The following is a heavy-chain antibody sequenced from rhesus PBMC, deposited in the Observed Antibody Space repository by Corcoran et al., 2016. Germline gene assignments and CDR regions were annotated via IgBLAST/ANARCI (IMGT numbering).Heavy chain of an antibody. CDR3: AKGKYLDWLSLKSYGLDS. Sequence: EVQLVQSGAEVKRPGESLKISCKTSGYSFTSYWISWVRQLPGKGLEWRWAIDPSDSDTRYHPSFQGQVTISADKSSSTAYRQWSRLKASDTATYYCAKGKYLDWLSLKSYGLDSWGQGVVVTVSS. CDR1: GYSFTSYW. CDR2: IDPSDSDT. V-gene: IGHV5-20*01. J-gene: IGHJ6*01. D-gene: IGHD3-3*01.